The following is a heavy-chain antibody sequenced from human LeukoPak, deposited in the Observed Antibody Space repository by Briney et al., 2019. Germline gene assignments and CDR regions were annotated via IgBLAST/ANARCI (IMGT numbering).Heavy chain of an antibody. V-gene: IGHV4-34*01. CDR1: GGSFSGYY. CDR3: ARDSGNWYFDL. J-gene: IGHJ2*01. CDR2: INHSGST. Sequence: SETLSLTCAVYGGSFSGYYWSWIRQPPGKGLEWIGEINHSGSTNHNPSLKSRVTISVDTSKNQFSLKLSSVTAADTAVYYCARDSGNWYFDLWGRGTLVTVSS.